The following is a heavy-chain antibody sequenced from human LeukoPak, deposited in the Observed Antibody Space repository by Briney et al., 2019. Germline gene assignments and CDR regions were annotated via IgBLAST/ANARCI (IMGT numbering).Heavy chain of an antibody. CDR2: IDWDDDK. J-gene: IGHJ5*02. V-gene: IGHV2-70*11. D-gene: IGHD6-19*01. Sequence: SGPTLVNPTQTLTLTCTFSGFSLSTSGMCVSWIRQPPGKALEWLARIDWDDDKYYSTSLKTRLTISKDTSKNQVVLTMTNMDPVDTATYYCARSQQQWLAPNWFDPWGQGTLVTVSS. CDR3: ARSQQQWLAPNWFDP. CDR1: GFSLSTSGMC.